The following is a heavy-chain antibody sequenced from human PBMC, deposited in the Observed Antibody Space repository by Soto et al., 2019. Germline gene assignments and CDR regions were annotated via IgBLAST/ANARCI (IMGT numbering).Heavy chain of an antibody. D-gene: IGHD3-10*01. Sequence: GASVKVSCKASGYRFSSYGISWVRQAPGQGLEWMGWISAYNGNTNYAQKLQGRVTMTTDTSTSTAYMELRSLRSDDTAVYYCARRLLWFGEFFDDYWGQGTLVTVSS. CDR1: GYRFSSYG. CDR2: ISAYNGNT. J-gene: IGHJ4*02. CDR3: ARRLLWFGEFFDDY. V-gene: IGHV1-18*01.